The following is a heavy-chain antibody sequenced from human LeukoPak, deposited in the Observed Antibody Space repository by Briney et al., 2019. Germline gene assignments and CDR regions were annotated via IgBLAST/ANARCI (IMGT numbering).Heavy chain of an antibody. V-gene: IGHV1-18*01. J-gene: IGHJ5*02. CDR3: ARGTGIAVAGTWFDP. CDR1: GYTFTSYG. CDR2: ISAYNGNT. Sequence: ASVKVSCKASGYTFTSYGISWVRQAPGQGLEWMGWISAYNGNTNYAQKLQGRVTMTADTSTSTAYMELRSLRSDDTAVYYCARGTGIAVAGTWFDPWGQGTLVTVSS. D-gene: IGHD6-19*01.